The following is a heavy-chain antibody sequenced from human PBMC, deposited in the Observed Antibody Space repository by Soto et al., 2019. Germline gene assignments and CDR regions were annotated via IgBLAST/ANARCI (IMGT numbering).Heavy chain of an antibody. J-gene: IGHJ4*02. D-gene: IGHD1-7*01. CDR3: AIVGYNWNYAHTFLYFGY. CDR1: GGTFSSYA. V-gene: IGHV1-69*13. Sequence: SVKVSCKASGGTFSSYAISWVRQAPGQGLEWMGGIIPIFGTANYAQKFQGRVTITADESTSTAYMELSSLRSEDTAVYYCAIVGYNWNYAHTFLYFGYWGRGSRVT. CDR2: IIPIFGTA.